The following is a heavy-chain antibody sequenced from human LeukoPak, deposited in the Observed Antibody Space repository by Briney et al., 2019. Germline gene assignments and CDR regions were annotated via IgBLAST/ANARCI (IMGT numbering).Heavy chain of an antibody. Sequence: GRSLRLSCAASGFTFSSYGMHWVRQAPGKGLEWVAVTWYDGSNKYYADSVKGRFTISRDNSKNTLYLQMNSLRAEDTAVYYCARGGDPIVGATQPFDYWGQGTLVTVSS. CDR3: ARGGDPIVGATQPFDY. D-gene: IGHD1-26*01. CDR2: TWYDGSNK. V-gene: IGHV3-33*01. CDR1: GFTFSSYG. J-gene: IGHJ4*02.